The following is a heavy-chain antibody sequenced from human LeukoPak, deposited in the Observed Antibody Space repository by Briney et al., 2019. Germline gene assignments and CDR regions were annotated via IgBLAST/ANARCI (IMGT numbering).Heavy chain of an antibody. D-gene: IGHD6-13*01. J-gene: IGHJ4*02. CDR3: ANQLQQPLPLDY. CDR1: GFTFSSYS. Sequence: GGSLRLSCAASGFTFSSYSMNWVRQAPGQGLEWVAVISYDGSNKYYADSVKGRFTISRDNSKNTLYLQMNSLRAEDTAVYYCANQLQQPLPLDYWGQGTLVTVSS. CDR2: ISYDGSNK. V-gene: IGHV3-30*18.